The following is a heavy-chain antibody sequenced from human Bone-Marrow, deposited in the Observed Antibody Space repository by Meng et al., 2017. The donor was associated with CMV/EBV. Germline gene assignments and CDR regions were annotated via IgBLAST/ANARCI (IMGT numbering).Heavy chain of an antibody. J-gene: IGHJ4*02. CDR1: GFTFSGSA. CDR3: TRRYYDSSGYYD. Sequence: GGFRRLSCAASGFTFSGSAMHWVRQASGKGLEWVGRIRSKANSYATAYAASVKGRFTISRDDSKNTAYLQMNSLKTEDTAVYYCTRRYYDSSGYYDWGQGTLVTVSS. D-gene: IGHD3-22*01. V-gene: IGHV3-73*01. CDR2: IRSKANSYAT.